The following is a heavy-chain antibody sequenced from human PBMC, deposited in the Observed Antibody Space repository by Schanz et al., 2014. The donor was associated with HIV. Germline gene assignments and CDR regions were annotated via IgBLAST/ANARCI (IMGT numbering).Heavy chain of an antibody. CDR3: AKPEYDSSGNSQSHFDY. J-gene: IGHJ4*02. CDR1: GFTFNNYA. Sequence: EVQLLESAGGLVQPGGSLRLSCAASGFTFNNYAMTWVRQAPGKGLEWVSSISESGGRTYYADSVNGRFTISRDNSKNTLYLQMTTLRTEDMAVYYCAKPEYDSSGNSQSHFDYWGRGTLVTVSS. V-gene: IGHV3-23*01. CDR2: ISESGGRT. D-gene: IGHD3-22*01.